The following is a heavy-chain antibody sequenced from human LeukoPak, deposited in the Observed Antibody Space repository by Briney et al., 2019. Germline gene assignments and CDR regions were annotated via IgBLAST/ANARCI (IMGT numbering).Heavy chain of an antibody. CDR1: GFTFSDYS. Sequence: PGGSLRLSCAASGFTFSDYSMNWVRQAPGKGLEWVSSISSSSYIYYADSVKGRFTISRDNAKNSLYLQMNSLGAEDTAVYYCAKWSALSYYDSSGAIDYWGQGALVTVSS. V-gene: IGHV3-21*04. CDR3: AKWSALSYYDSSGAIDY. CDR2: ISSSSYI. J-gene: IGHJ4*02. D-gene: IGHD3-22*01.